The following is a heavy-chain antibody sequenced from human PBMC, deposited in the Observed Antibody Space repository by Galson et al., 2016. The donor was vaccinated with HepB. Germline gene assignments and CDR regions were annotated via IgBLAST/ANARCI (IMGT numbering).Heavy chain of an antibody. CDR3: ARTRGYSPLDY. D-gene: IGHD5-12*01. CDR1: GDSITSGSFY. CDR2: THTRGRN. J-gene: IGHJ4*02. V-gene: IGHV4-61*02. Sequence: TLSLTCTVSGDSITSGSFYWTWIRQPAGKGLEWIGRTHTRGRNDHNPSLNSRVAMSIYTSKNHFSLSLNSVTAADTALYYCARTRGYSPLDYWGQGILVTVSS.